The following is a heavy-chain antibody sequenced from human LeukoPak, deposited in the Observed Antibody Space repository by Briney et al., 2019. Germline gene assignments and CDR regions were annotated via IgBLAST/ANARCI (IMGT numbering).Heavy chain of an antibody. Sequence: SETPSLTCTVSGGSISSSSYYWGWIRQPPGKGLEWIGSIYYSGSTYYNPSLKSRVTISVDTSKNQFSLKLSSVTAADTAVYYCARLFGELLDYNWFDPWGQGTLVTVSS. CDR3: ARLFGELLDYNWFDP. CDR1: GGSISSSSYY. CDR2: IYYSGST. J-gene: IGHJ5*02. V-gene: IGHV4-39*01. D-gene: IGHD3-10*01.